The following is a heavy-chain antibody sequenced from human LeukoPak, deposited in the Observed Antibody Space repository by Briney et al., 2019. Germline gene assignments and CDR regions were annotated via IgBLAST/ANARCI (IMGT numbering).Heavy chain of an antibody. CDR2: IYSSGST. Sequence: SETLSITCTVSGGSFNNYYWNWIRQPAGKGLEWIGRIYSSGSTDYNPSLKSRVTMSVDTSKNQFSLNLTSVTAADSAVYYCARARGRLLLIDYWGQGTLVTVSS. D-gene: IGHD2-15*01. CDR3: ARARGRLLLIDY. J-gene: IGHJ4*02. V-gene: IGHV4-4*07. CDR1: GGSFNNYY.